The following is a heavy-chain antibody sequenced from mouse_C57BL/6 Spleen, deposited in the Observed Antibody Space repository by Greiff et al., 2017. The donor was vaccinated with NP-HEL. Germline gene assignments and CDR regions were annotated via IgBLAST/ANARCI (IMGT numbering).Heavy chain of an antibody. V-gene: IGHV1-15*01. Sequence: VQLQQSGAELVRPGASVTLSCKASGYTFTDYEMHWVKQTPVHGLEWIGAIDPETGGTAYNQKFKGKAILTADKSSSTAYMELRSLTSEDSAVYYCTRGRHDFHYYAMDYWGQGTSVTVSS. J-gene: IGHJ4*01. D-gene: IGHD2-4*01. CDR3: TRGRHDFHYYAMDY. CDR2: IDPETGGT. CDR1: GYTFTDYE.